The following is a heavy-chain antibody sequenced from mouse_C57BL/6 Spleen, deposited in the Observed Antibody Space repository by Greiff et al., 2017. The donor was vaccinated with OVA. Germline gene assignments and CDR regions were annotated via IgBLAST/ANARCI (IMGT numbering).Heavy chain of an antibody. CDR2: IYPGSGNT. J-gene: IGHJ2*01. CDR3: ARWNYGSSYVDY. V-gene: IGHV1-76*01. Sequence: QVQLKESGAELVRPGASVKLSCKASGYTFTDYYINWVKQRPGQGLEWIARIYPGSGNTYYNEKFKGKATLTAEKSSSTAYMQLSSLTSEDSAVYFCARWNYGSSYVDYWGQGTTLTVSS. D-gene: IGHD1-1*01. CDR1: GYTFTDYY.